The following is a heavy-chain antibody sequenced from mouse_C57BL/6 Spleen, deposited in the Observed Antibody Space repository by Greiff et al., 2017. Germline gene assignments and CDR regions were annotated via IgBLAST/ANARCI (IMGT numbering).Heavy chain of an antibody. CDR2: ISDGGSYT. V-gene: IGHV5-4*01. CDR1: GFTFSSYA. CDR3: ARDYYGSSPHWYFDV. J-gene: IGHJ1*03. D-gene: IGHD1-1*01. Sequence: EVHLVESGGGLVKPGGSLKLSCAASGFTFSSYAMSWVRQTPEKRLEWVATISDGGSYTYYPDNVKGRFTISRDNAKNNLYLQMSHLKSEDTAMYYCARDYYGSSPHWYFDVWGTGTTVTVSS.